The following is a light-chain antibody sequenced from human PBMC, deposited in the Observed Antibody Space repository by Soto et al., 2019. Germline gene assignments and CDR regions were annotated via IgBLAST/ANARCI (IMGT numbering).Light chain of an antibody. Sequence: DVQMTQSPSTLSASVGDRVTITCRASQSIDSWLAWYQQKPGKAPNLLIYKASTLEPGVPSRFSSSGSGTEFPLTISSLQADDFAAFYCKQYNSYSAITFGQGTRLEIK. CDR3: KQYNSYSAIT. J-gene: IGKJ5*01. CDR1: QSIDSW. CDR2: KAS. V-gene: IGKV1-5*03.